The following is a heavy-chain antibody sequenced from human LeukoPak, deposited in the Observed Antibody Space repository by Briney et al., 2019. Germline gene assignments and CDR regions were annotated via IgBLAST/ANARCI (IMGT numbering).Heavy chain of an antibody. CDR2: ISGGTT. CDR1: GFTISTYG. Sequence: PGGSLRLSCAASGFTISTYGMSWVRQAPGKGLEWVSSISGGTTYYADSVKGRFTISRDNSKNTVSLQMNSLRAEDTDCAKSVYHSGSYWGQGTLVTVSS. V-gene: IGHV3-23*01. D-gene: IGHD3-10*01. CDR3: VYHSGSY. J-gene: IGHJ4*02.